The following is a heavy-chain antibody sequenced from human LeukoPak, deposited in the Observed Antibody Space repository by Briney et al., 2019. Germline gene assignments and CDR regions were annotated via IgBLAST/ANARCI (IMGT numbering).Heavy chain of an antibody. J-gene: IGHJ3*02. CDR1: GYTFTGYY. D-gene: IGHD2-15*01. CDR3: ARGGYCSGGSCAYAYDI. CDR2: INPNSGGT. V-gene: IGHV1-2*02. Sequence: ASVKVSCKASGYTFTGYYMHWVRQAPGQGLEWIGWINPNSGGTNNAQQCQGRLIMSRGTSISTAYMELSRLRSDDTAVYYCARGGYCSGGSCAYAYDIWGQGTMVTVTS.